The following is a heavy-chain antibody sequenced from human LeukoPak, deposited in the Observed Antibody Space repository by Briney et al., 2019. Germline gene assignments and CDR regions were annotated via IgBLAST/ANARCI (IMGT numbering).Heavy chain of an antibody. CDR2: MSSSDDGR. Sequence: GGSLRLSCATSGFSFSSYAMSWVRQAPGKGLEWVSAMSSSDDGRYYAASVKGRFTISRDNSKNTLYLQMNSLRAEDTAVYYCAKSIVGPYYYDSSGSWGAFDIWGQGTMVTVSS. V-gene: IGHV3-23*01. CDR1: GFSFSSYA. CDR3: AKSIVGPYYYDSSGSWGAFDI. D-gene: IGHD3-22*01. J-gene: IGHJ3*02.